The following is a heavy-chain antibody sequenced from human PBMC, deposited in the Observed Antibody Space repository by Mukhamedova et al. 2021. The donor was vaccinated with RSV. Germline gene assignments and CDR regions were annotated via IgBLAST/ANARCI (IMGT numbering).Heavy chain of an antibody. J-gene: IGHJ4*02. CDR3: ARDLGGPDY. CDR2: INSDGSRT. V-gene: IGHV3-74*01. Sequence: VRQAPGKGLVWVSRINSDGSRTRYADSVKGRFTISRDNAKNTLYLQMNSLRAEDTAVYYCARDLGGPDYWGQGTLVTVSS.